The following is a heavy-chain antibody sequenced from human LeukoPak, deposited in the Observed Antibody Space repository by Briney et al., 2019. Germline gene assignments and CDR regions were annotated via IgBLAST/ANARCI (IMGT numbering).Heavy chain of an antibody. CDR3: ARESGYPDY. CDR2: ISSSRSNTI. CDR1: GFTFSIYE. V-gene: IGHV3-48*03. J-gene: IGHJ4*02. Sequence: GGSLRLSCAASGFTFSIYEMNWVRQAPGKGLEWVSYISSSRSNTIYYADSVKGRFTISRDDAKNSLYLQMNSLRAEDTAVYYCARESGYPDYWGQGTLVTVSS. D-gene: IGHD3-3*01.